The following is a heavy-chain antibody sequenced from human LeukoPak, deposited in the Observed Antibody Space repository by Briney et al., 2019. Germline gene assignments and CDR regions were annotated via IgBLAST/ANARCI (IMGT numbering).Heavy chain of an antibody. D-gene: IGHD3-9*01. Sequence: SETLSLTCAVYGESLSGNYWSWIRQPPGKGLEWIGEINDSGSTNYNPSLKSRVTMSVDTSKNQFSLKLSSVTAADTAVYYCAREVLIGDILTGYRYYYYGMDVWGQGTTVTVSS. CDR1: GESLSGNY. CDR3: AREVLIGDILTGYRYYYYGMDV. CDR2: INDSGST. J-gene: IGHJ6*02. V-gene: IGHV4-34*01.